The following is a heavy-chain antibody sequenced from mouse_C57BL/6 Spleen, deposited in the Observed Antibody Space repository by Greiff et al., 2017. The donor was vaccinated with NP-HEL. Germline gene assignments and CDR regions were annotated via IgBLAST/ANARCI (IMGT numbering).Heavy chain of an antibody. CDR2: IDPSDSYT. Sequence: QVQLQQPGAELVMPGASVKLSCKASGYTFTSYWMHWVKQRHGQGLEWIGEIDPSDSYTNYNQKFKGKSTLTVDKSSSTAYMQLSSLTSEDSAVYYCARSPVATTALYYDVWGTGTTVTAAS. V-gene: IGHV1-69*01. CDR1: GYTFTSYW. CDR3: ARSPVATTALYYDV. J-gene: IGHJ1*03. D-gene: IGHD1-1*01.